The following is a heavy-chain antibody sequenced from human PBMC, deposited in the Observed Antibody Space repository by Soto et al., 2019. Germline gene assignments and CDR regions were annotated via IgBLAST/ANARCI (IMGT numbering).Heavy chain of an antibody. CDR3: LGQWLVQGYYYYGMDV. V-gene: IGHV6-1*01. CDR2: TYYRSKWYN. Sequence: SQTLSLTCAISGDSVSSHSAAWNWIRQSPSRGLEWLGRTYYRSKWYNDYAVSVKSRITINPDTSKNQFSLQLNSVTPEDTAVYYCLGQWLVQGYYYYGMDVWGQGTTVTVSS. J-gene: IGHJ6*02. D-gene: IGHD6-19*01. CDR1: GDSVSSHSAA.